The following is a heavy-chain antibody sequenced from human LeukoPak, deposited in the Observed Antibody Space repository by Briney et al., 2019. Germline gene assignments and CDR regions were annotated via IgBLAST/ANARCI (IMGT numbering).Heavy chain of an antibody. CDR1: GFTFRSYN. J-gene: IGHJ5*02. Sequence: PGGSLRLSCAPSGFTFRSYNMNWVRQAPGKGLEWLSYISYNSADIYYADSVKGRFTISRDNAKNSLYLQMNSLRAEDTAIYYCASFNVINSFDPWGQGTPVSVSS. V-gene: IGHV3-48*01. CDR2: ISYNSADI. CDR3: ASFNVINSFDP.